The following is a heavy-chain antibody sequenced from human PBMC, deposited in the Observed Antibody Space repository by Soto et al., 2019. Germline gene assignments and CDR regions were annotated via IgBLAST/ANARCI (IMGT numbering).Heavy chain of an antibody. Sequence: GGSLRLSCAASGFTFSNAWMSWVRQAPGKGLEWVGRIKSKTDGGTTDYAAPVKGRFTISRDDSKNTLYLQMNSLKTEDTAVYYCTTDLGYCSSTSCYRSDAFDIWGQGTMVTVSS. CDR3: TTDLGYCSSTSCYRSDAFDI. V-gene: IGHV3-15*01. CDR2: IKSKTDGGTT. J-gene: IGHJ3*02. D-gene: IGHD2-2*02. CDR1: GFTFSNAW.